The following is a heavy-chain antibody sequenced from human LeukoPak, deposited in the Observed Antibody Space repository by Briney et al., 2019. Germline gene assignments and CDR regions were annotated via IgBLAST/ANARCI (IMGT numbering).Heavy chain of an antibody. Sequence: SETLSLTCTVSGDSISSYYWSWIRQPPGKGLEWIGYIYNSGSTNYYPSLKSRVTMSVDTSKNHMSLKLSSVTAADTAMYYCARSTMVNTATGWFDPWGQGTLVTVSS. D-gene: IGHD4/OR15-4a*01. CDR2: IYNSGST. J-gene: IGHJ5*02. V-gene: IGHV4-59*12. CDR3: ARSTMVNTATGWFDP. CDR1: GDSISSYY.